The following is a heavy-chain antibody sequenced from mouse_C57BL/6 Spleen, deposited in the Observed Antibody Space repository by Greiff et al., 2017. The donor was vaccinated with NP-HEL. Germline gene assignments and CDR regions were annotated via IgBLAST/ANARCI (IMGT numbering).Heavy chain of an antibody. CDR2: ISDGGSYT. CDR3: ARPNPGGY. D-gene: IGHD4-1*01. CDR1: GFTFSSYA. Sequence: EVQVVESGGGLVKPGGSLKLSCAASGFTFSSYAMSWVRQTPEKRLEWVATISDGGSYTYYPDNVKGRFTISRDNAKNNLYLQMSHLKSEDTAMYYCARPNPGGYWGQGTSVTVSS. V-gene: IGHV5-4*01. J-gene: IGHJ4*01.